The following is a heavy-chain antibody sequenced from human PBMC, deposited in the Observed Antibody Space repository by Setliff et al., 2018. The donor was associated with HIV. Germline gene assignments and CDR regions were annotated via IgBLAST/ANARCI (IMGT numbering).Heavy chain of an antibody. J-gene: IGHJ4*02. Sequence: PSETLSLTCTVSGVSIDTHYWSWIRQSPGKGLEWIGRFYYRGSPRYNPSLRSRVTISGGMSKNQFSLKLHSMAAADTAVYFCASGYSSSSYFDYWGQGSLVTVSS. CDR3: ASGYSSSSYFDY. CDR2: FYYRGSP. V-gene: IGHV4-59*11. D-gene: IGHD6-6*01. CDR1: GVSIDTHY.